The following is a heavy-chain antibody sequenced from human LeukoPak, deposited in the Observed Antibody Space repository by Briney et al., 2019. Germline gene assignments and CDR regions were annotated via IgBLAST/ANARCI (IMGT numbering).Heavy chain of an antibody. CDR2: IKTDGSST. J-gene: IGHJ4*02. D-gene: IGHD6-19*01. V-gene: IGHV3-74*01. CDR3: AKFASTALYSSGWKDNFDY. CDR1: GFTFSSYW. Sequence: GGSLRLSCAASGFTFSSYWMHWVRQAPGKGLVWVPHIKTDGSSTNYAESVKGRFTISRDNAKNTVYLQMNSLRAEDTAVYYCAKFASTALYSSGWKDNFDYWGQGTLVTVSS.